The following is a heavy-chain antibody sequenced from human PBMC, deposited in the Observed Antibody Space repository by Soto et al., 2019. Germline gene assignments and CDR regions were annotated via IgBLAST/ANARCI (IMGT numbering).Heavy chain of an antibody. CDR1: GFTVSSNY. V-gene: IGHV3-15*01. Sequence: LRLSCAASGFTVSSNYMSWVRQGPGKGLEWLGRIKSKVDGGTADYGAATKGRFSISRDDLKNMLYLQMNSLKPDDTAVYYCTTLSYLYYDGMDVWGQGTTVTVSS. J-gene: IGHJ6*02. D-gene: IGHD2-2*01. CDR2: IKSKVDGGTA. CDR3: TTLSYLYYDGMDV.